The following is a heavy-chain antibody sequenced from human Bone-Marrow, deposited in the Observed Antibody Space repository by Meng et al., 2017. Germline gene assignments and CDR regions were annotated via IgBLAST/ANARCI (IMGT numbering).Heavy chain of an antibody. CDR1: WFTVSSNY. D-gene: IGHD2-15*01. J-gene: IGHJ5*02. V-gene: IGHV3-53*04. CDR2: IYSGGST. CDR3: ARAAAA. Sequence: GESLKISCAASWFTVSSNYMSWVRQAPQKVLEWVSVIYSGGSTYYAEYVKGRFTISRHNSKNTLYLQMSSLRAEDTAVYYCARAAAAWGQGTLVTVSS.